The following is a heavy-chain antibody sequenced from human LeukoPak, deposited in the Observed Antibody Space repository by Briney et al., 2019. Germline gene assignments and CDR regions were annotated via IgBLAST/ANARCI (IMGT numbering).Heavy chain of an antibody. J-gene: IGHJ4*02. CDR2: IYYSGST. V-gene: IGHV4-39*01. D-gene: IGHD5-18*01. Sequence: SETLSLTCTVSGGSISSSSYYWGWIRQPPGKGLEWIGSIYYSGSTYYNPSLKSRVTISVDTSKNQFSLKLSSVTAADTAVYYCARARVDTAMATESFDYRGQGTLVTVSS. CDR1: GGSISSSSYY. CDR3: ARARVDTAMATESFDY.